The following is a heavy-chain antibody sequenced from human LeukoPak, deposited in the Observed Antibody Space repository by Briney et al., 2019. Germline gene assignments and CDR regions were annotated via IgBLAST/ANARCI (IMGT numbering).Heavy chain of an antibody. CDR3: AKDMQSDDFWSGSTFDC. CDR2: ISGSGGST. V-gene: IGHV3-23*01. J-gene: IGHJ4*02. CDR1: GFTFSSYA. D-gene: IGHD3-3*01. Sequence: GGSLRLSCTASGFTFSSYAMSWVLQVPGKGLEWVSSISGSGGSTYYADSVKGRFTISRDNSKNTLYLQMNSLRAEDTAVYYCAKDMQSDDFWSGSTFDCWGQGTLVTVSS.